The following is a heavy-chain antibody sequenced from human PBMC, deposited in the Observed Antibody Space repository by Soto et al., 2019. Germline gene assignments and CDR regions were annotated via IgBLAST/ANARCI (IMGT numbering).Heavy chain of an antibody. V-gene: IGHV1-18*01. CDR2: ISAYNGNT. CDR1: GYTFTSYG. D-gene: IGHD3-22*01. CDR3: ARARNQYYYDSSGYYYAKNDYYYYGMDV. Sequence: AASVKVSCKASGYTFTSYGISWVRQAPGQGLEWMGWISAYNGNTNYAQKLQGRVTMTTDTSTSTAYMELRSLRSDDTAVYYCARARNQYYYDSSGYYYAKNDYYYYGMDVWGQGTTVTVSS. J-gene: IGHJ6*02.